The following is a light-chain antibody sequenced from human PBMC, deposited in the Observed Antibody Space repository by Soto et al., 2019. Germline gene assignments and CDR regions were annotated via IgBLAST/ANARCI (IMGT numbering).Light chain of an antibody. J-gene: IGKJ2*01. CDR3: QQYESTPPT. Sequence: DIVMTQSPDSLAVSLGERATINCKSSQSVLYSSNNKNYLAWYQQRPGQPPKLLIYWAYTRESGVPDRFSGSASGTDFTLTITSLQAEDVAVYYCQQYESTPPTFGQGTKLEIK. V-gene: IGKV4-1*01. CDR1: QSVLYSSNNKNY. CDR2: WAY.